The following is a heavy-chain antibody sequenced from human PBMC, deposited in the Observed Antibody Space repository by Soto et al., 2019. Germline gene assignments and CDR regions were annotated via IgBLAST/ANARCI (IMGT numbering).Heavy chain of an antibody. V-gene: IGHV2-5*02. CDR1: GFSLSTSGVG. D-gene: IGHD5-12*01. J-gene: IGHJ4*02. CDR2: IYWDDDK. Sequence: SGPTLVNPTQTLTLTCTFSGFSLSTSGVGVGWIRQPPGKALEWLALIYWDDDKRYSPSLKSRLTITKDTPKNQVVLTMTNMDPVDTAPYYCAHRRPSGSQVDFDYWGQGTLVTVSS. CDR3: AHRRPSGSQVDFDY.